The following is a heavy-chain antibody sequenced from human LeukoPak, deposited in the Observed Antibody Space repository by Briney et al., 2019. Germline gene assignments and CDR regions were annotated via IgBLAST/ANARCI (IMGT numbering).Heavy chain of an antibody. D-gene: IGHD6-19*01. CDR1: GGSISSYY. J-gene: IGHJ4*02. Sequence: SETLSLTCTVSGGSISSYYWSWIRQPPGKGLEWIGYIYYSGSTNYNPSPKSRVTISVDTSKNQFSLKLSSVTAADTAVYYCARDYSSGWYVYWGQGTLVTVSS. CDR2: IYYSGST. CDR3: ARDYSSGWYVY. V-gene: IGHV4-59*12.